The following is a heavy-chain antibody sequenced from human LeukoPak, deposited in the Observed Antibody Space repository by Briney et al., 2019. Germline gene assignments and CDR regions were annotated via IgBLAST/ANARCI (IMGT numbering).Heavy chain of an antibody. J-gene: IGHJ5*02. Sequence: TSETLSLTCTVSGGSISSSSHYWVWIRQPPGKGPEWIGSFYYSGSTYYNPSLKSRVTISVDTSKNQFSLKLSSVTAADTAVYYCARQILKYDSGWYPDWFDPWGQGTLVTVSS. CDR2: FYYSGST. V-gene: IGHV4-39*01. CDR3: ARQILKYDSGWYPDWFDP. D-gene: IGHD6-19*01. CDR1: GGSISSSSHY.